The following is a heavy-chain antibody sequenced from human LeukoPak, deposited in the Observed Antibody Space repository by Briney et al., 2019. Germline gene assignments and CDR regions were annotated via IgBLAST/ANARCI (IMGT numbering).Heavy chain of an antibody. J-gene: IGHJ5*02. Sequence: SETLSLTCTVSGGSISSYYWSWIRQPPGKGLEWIGYIYYSWSTNYNPSLKSRVTISVDTSKNQFSLKLSSVTAADTAVYYCARSPKWYDWFDPWGQGTLVTVSS. V-gene: IGHV4-59*01. CDR3: ARSPKWYDWFDP. CDR2: IYYSWST. D-gene: IGHD2-8*01. CDR1: GGSISSYY.